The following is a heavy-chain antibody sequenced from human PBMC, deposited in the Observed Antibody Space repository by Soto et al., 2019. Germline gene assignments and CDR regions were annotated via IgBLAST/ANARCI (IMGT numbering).Heavy chain of an antibody. J-gene: IGHJ4*02. D-gene: IGHD2-2*01. CDR3: ARVNQEGMDY. Sequence: PSETLALTCAVYGGSFSCYYWSWIRQPPGKGLEWIGEINHSGSTNYNPSLKSRVTISVDTSKNQFSLKLSSVTAADTAVYYCARVNQEGMDYWGQGTLVTVS. CDR1: GGSFSCYY. CDR2: INHSGST. V-gene: IGHV4-34*01.